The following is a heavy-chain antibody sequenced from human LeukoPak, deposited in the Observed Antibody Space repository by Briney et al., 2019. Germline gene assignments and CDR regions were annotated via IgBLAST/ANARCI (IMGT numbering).Heavy chain of an antibody. CDR2: VLHPGGT. D-gene: IGHD2-2*01. CDR1: GYSLTNHY. CDR3: ARGPAAIHP. Sequence: SETLSLTCAVYGYSLTNHYWIWIRQPPGKGLEWVGEVLHPGGTNYNPSLKSRVTISVDTSKNQFFLKLTSVTAADTAVYYCARGPAAIHPWGPGTLVTVSS. V-gene: IGHV4-34*12. J-gene: IGHJ5*02.